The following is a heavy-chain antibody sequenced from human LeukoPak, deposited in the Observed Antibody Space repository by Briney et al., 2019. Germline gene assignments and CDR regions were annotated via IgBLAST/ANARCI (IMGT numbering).Heavy chain of an antibody. D-gene: IGHD3-10*01. J-gene: IGHJ3*02. V-gene: IGHV3-53*01. Sequence: GGSLRLSCAASGFTVSSNYMSWVRQAPWKGLEWVSVIYSGGSTYYADSVKGRFTISRDNSKNTLYLQMNSLRAEDTAVYYCARDHYGHYGSGSQAFDIWGQGTMVTVSS. CDR2: IYSGGST. CDR3: ARDHYGHYGSGSQAFDI. CDR1: GFTVSSNY.